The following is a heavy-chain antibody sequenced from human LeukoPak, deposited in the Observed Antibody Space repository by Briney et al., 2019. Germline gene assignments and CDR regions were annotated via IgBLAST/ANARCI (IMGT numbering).Heavy chain of an antibody. CDR3: ARENYDILTGYPHFDY. Sequence: SETLSLTCTVSGGSISSYYWSWIRQPAGKGLEWIGRIYTSESTNYNPSLKSRVTMSVDTSKNQFSLKLSSVTAADTAVYYCARENYDILTGYPHFDYWGQGTLVTVSS. V-gene: IGHV4-4*07. D-gene: IGHD3-9*01. J-gene: IGHJ4*02. CDR2: IYTSEST. CDR1: GGSISSYY.